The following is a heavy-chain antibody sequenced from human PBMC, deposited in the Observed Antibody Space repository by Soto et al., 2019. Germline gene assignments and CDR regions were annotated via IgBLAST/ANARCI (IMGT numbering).Heavy chain of an antibody. CDR1: GGSISSYY. J-gene: IGHJ4*02. Sequence: QVQLQESGPGLVKPSETLSLTCTVSGGSISSYYWSWIRQPPGKGLEWIGYIYYSGSTNYNPSLKSRVIISVDTSKNQFSLKLSSVTAADTAVYYCARLGMVTTYYFDYWGQGTLVTVSS. V-gene: IGHV4-59*08. D-gene: IGHD5-18*01. CDR2: IYYSGST. CDR3: ARLGMVTTYYFDY.